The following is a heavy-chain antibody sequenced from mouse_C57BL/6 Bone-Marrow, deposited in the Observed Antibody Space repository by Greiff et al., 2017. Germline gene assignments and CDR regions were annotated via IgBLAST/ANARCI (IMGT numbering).Heavy chain of an antibody. CDR3: ARMTTVVAEGYAMDY. V-gene: IGHV1-64*01. J-gene: IGHJ4*01. Sequence: QVQLQQPGAELVKPGASVKLSCKASGYTFTSYWMHWVKQRPGPGLEWIGMIHPNSGSTNYHEKFKSKATLTVYKSSSTAYMQLSSLTSEDSAVYDCARMTTVVAEGYAMDYGGQGTSVTVSS. CDR2: IHPNSGST. CDR1: GYTFTSYW. D-gene: IGHD1-1*01.